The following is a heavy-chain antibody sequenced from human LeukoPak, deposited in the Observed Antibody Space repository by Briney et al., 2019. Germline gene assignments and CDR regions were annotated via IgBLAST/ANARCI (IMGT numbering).Heavy chain of an antibody. V-gene: IGHV3-30*18. CDR2: ISYDGSNK. D-gene: IGHD6-6*01. CDR3: AKFLSSWSTAPDY. CDR1: GFTFSSYG. J-gene: IGHJ4*02. Sequence: PGGSLRLSCTASGFTFSSYGMHWVRQAPGKGLEWVAVISYDGSNKYYADSVKGRFTISRDNSKNTLYLQMNSLRAEDTAVYYCAKFLSSWSTAPDYWGQGTLVTVSS.